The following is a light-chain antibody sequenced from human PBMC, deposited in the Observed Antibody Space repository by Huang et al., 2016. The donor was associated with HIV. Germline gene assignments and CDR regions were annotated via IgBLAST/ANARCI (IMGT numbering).Light chain of an antibody. CDR1: QPISSS. J-gene: IGKJ4*01. CDR2: AAA. V-gene: IGKV3-11*01. CDR3: QQRGGWPLT. Sequence: EIVLTQSPATLSLSPGERATLSCRASQPISSSLAWYQQKPGQAPRRLIYAAANRATGIPARFSGRGSGTDFTLTISSLEPEDFAVYYCQQRGGWPLTFGGGTKVEIK.